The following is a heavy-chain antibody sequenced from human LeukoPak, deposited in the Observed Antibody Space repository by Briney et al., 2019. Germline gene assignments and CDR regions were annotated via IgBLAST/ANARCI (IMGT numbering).Heavy chain of an antibody. J-gene: IGHJ2*01. CDR1: GGSISSRNW. Sequence: SETLSLTCAVSGGSISSRNWWSWVRQPPGKGLEWIGEIYHSGSTNYNPSLRSRVTISVDTSKNQFSMKLTSVTAADTAVYYCAREGGLLDTSSYWYFDLWGRGTLVTVSS. CDR2: IYHSGST. CDR3: AREGGLLDTSSYWYFDL. D-gene: IGHD3/OR15-3a*01. V-gene: IGHV4-4*02.